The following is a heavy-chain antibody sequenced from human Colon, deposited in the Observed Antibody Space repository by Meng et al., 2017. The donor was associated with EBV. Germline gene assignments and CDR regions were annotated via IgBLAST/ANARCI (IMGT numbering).Heavy chain of an antibody. Sequence: QLPVSRPAQLQPADTLSLTCAVSGDSITNHTWWAWVRQPPGKGLEWIGETPHSGSSAYNPSLKSRVSMSIDKSKNQFSLKLTSVTAADTAVYYCLRGSGGSVWGQGTLVTVSS. CDR3: LRGSGGSV. CDR2: TPHSGSS. CDR1: GDSITNHTW. D-gene: IGHD3-10*01. J-gene: IGHJ1*01. V-gene: IGHV4-4*02.